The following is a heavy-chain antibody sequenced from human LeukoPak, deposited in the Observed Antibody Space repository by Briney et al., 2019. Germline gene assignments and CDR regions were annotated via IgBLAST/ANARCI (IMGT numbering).Heavy chain of an antibody. CDR2: ISASGERT. V-gene: IGHV3-23*01. CDR3: AKAGPGTMTFDAFDI. J-gene: IGHJ3*02. Sequence: GGSLRLSCPASAFTFRNYVMSWVRQAPGKGLEWVSTISASGERTYHADSVRGRFTISRDNSKNTLHLQMNSLRADDAAVYYCAKAGPGTMTFDAFDIWGQGTVVTVSS. D-gene: IGHD3-22*01. CDR1: AFTFRNYV.